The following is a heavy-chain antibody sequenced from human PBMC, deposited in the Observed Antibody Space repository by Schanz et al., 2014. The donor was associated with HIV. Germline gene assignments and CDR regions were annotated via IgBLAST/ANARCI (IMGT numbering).Heavy chain of an antibody. CDR1: GFTFSKYA. V-gene: IGHV3-23*01. CDR2: ISDTGVRT. CDR3: AKSRGDSWPYGMDV. D-gene: IGHD4-17*01. Sequence: EVQLLESGGGLVQPGGSLRLSCEASGFTFSKYAMSWVRQAPGKGLEWVSGISDTGVRTNYADSVKGRLTISRDNSENTLYLQMNSLRAEDTAVYYCAKSRGDSWPYGMDVWGQGTTVTVSS. J-gene: IGHJ6*02.